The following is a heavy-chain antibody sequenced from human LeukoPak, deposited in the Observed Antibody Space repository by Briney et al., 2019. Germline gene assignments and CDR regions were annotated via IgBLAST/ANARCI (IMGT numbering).Heavy chain of an antibody. Sequence: GGSLRLSCAASGFSITNYAMSWVRQAPGEGLEWVSTVTGSGDNTYNADSVKGRFTISRDNSKSTLYLQMSSLRADDTAVYYCAASIVMDIHFDPWGQGTLVTVSS. CDR3: AASIVMDIHFDP. V-gene: IGHV3-23*01. D-gene: IGHD3-16*01. CDR1: GFSITNYA. CDR2: VTGSGDNT. J-gene: IGHJ5*02.